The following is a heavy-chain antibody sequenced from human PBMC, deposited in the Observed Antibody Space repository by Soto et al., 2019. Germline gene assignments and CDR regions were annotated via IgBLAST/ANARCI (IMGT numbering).Heavy chain of an antibody. Sequence: EVQLVESGGGLVQPGRSLRLSCAASGFTFDDYAMHWVRQAPGKGLEWVSGISWNSGSIGYADSVKGRFTISRDNAKNSLYLQMNSLRAEDTALYYCAKVVDYDYIWGSLDPWGQGTLVTVFS. CDR2: ISWNSGSI. CDR3: AKVVDYDYIWGSLDP. J-gene: IGHJ5*02. CDR1: GFTFDDYA. D-gene: IGHD3-16*01. V-gene: IGHV3-9*01.